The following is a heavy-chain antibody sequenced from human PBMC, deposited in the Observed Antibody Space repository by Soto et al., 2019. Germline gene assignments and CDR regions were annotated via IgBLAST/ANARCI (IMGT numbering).Heavy chain of an antibody. J-gene: IGHJ4*02. D-gene: IGHD4-17*01. CDR2: ISDDGSSK. CDR3: AKDRWGDFGDLNLPGY. Sequence: QVLLVEYGGGVVQPGRALRISCAVSGFTFSSFGMHWVRQAPGKGLEWVAVISDDGSSKHYADSLKGRFTISRDNSNNTLYLQMDSLGPEDTAVYYCAKDRWGDFGDLNLPGYWGQGTLVTVSS. CDR1: GFTFSSFG. V-gene: IGHV3-30*18.